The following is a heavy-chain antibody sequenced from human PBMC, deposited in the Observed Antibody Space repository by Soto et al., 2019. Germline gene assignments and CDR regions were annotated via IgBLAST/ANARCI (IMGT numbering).Heavy chain of an antibody. D-gene: IGHD3-16*01. CDR3: ASDRSLGSNWYYYLES. V-gene: IGHV3-48*02. Sequence: GGSLRLSCRASGFTFSSRAMNWVRQFPGRGLEWVSYISSSSSNIDYADSVKGRFTVSRDNAKNSLYPQMNTLRDEDTAVYYCASDRSLGSNWYYYLESWGQGTLVTVSS. J-gene: IGHJ4*02. CDR1: GFTFSSRA. CDR2: ISSSSSNI.